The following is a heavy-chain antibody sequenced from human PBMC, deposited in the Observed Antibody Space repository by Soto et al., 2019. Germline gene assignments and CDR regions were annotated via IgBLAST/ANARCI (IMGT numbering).Heavy chain of an antibody. Sequence: EVQLVESGGGLVQPGGSLRLSCAASGFTFSSYSMHWVRQAPGKGLEWVSYISASSRTIYYADSVKGRFTISRDNAKKSLYLQMNSLRAEDTAVYYCARDLTYYDLGFYVDDWGQGNLVTVSS. V-gene: IGHV3-48*01. CDR3: ARDLTYYDLGFYVDD. CDR2: ISASSRTI. D-gene: IGHD3-3*01. J-gene: IGHJ4*02. CDR1: GFTFSSYS.